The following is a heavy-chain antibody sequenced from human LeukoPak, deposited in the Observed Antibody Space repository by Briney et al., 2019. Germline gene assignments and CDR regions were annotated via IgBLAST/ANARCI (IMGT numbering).Heavy chain of an antibody. CDR1: GFTFSSYA. V-gene: IGHV3-30-3*01. J-gene: IGHJ4*02. CDR2: ISYDGNNK. CDR3: ARDFGGISIFGVVSY. D-gene: IGHD3-3*01. Sequence: GGSLRLSCAASGFTFSSYAMHWVRQAPGKGLEWVAVISYDGNNKYYADSVKGRFTISRGSSKNTLYLQMNSLRGEDTAVFYCARDFGGISIFGVVSYWGQGTLVTVSS.